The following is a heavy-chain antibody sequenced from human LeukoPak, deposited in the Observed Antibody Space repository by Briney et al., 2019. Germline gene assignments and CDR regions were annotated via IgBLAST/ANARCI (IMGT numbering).Heavy chain of an antibody. J-gene: IGHJ4*02. CDR2: ISYDGSNK. Sequence: GGSLRLSCAASGFTFSSYAMHWVRQAPGKGLEWVAVISYDGSNKYYADSVKGRFTISRDNSKNTLYLQMNSLRAEDTAVYYCAKDRLAGTIDYWGQGTLVTVSP. CDR3: AKDRLAGTIDY. CDR1: GFTFSSYA. D-gene: IGHD6-19*01. V-gene: IGHV3-30-3*01.